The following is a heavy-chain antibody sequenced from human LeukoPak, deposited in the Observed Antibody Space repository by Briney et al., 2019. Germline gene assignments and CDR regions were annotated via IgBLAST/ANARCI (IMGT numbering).Heavy chain of an antibody. J-gene: IGHJ4*02. V-gene: IGHV3-48*03. CDR2: ISSSGSTI. CDR1: GFTFSSYE. CDR3: ARDPGQQLVPNHFDY. D-gene: IGHD6-13*01. Sequence: GGSLGLSCAASGFTFSSYEMNWVRQAPGKGLEWVSYISSSGSTIYYADSVKGRFTISRDNAKNSLYLQMNSLRAEDTAVYYCARDPGQQLVPNHFDYWGQGTLVTVSS.